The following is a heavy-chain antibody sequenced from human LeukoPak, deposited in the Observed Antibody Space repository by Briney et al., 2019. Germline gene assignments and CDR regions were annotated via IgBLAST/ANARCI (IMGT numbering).Heavy chain of an antibody. CDR3: AGPKGVGATTFFGY. Sequence: SETMSLTCTVSGGSISSSSYYWGWIRQPPGKGLEWIGSIYYSGSTYYNPSLKSRVTISVDTSKNQFSLKLSSVTAADTAVYYCAGPKGVGATTFFGYWGQGTLVTVSS. J-gene: IGHJ4*02. D-gene: IGHD1-26*01. CDR1: GGSISSSSYY. V-gene: IGHV4-39*07. CDR2: IYYSGST.